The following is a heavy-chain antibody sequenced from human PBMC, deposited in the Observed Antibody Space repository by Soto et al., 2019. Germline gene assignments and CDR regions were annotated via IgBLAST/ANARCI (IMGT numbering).Heavy chain of an antibody. J-gene: IGHJ6*02. CDR1: GFAFSSYG. V-gene: IGHV3-30*18. Sequence: GGSLRLSCAASGFAFSSYGMHWVRQAPGKGLEWVAVISYDGSNKYYADSAKGRFTISRDNSKNTLYLQMNSLRGEDTAVYYCAKGARINYYYYYGMDVWGQGTTVTVSS. CDR2: ISYDGSNK. CDR3: AKGARINYYYYYGMDV.